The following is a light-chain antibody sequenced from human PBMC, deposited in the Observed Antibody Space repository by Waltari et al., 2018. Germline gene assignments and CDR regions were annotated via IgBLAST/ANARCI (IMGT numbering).Light chain of an antibody. Sequence: EIVLTQSPGTLSLSPGDRATLSCRASQTVSNNYVAWYQQKLGQAPRLLIYGASSRATGISDRFSGSGSGTDFTLTISRLEPEDFAVYYCHQYGSSPRAFGQGTKVEIK. CDR3: HQYGSSPRA. J-gene: IGKJ1*01. CDR2: GAS. V-gene: IGKV3-20*01. CDR1: QTVSNNY.